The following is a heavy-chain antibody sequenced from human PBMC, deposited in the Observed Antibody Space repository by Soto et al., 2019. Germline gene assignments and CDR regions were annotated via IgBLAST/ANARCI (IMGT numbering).Heavy chain of an antibody. CDR3: ARRITMVRGPYYYYAMDV. D-gene: IGHD3-10*01. Sequence: GGCLRLSCLASGFTFSSNTMKWVRQAAGKGLEWSSYITSTSSTKNYADSVEGRFTISRDNANNSLWLQMNSGREEETAVYYCARRITMVRGPYYYYAMDVWGQGTPGTVSS. J-gene: IGHJ6*02. CDR1: GFTFSSNT. V-gene: IGHV3-48*02. CDR2: ITSTSSTK.